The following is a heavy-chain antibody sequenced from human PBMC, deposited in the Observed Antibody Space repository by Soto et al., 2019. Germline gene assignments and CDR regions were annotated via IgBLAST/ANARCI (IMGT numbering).Heavy chain of an antibody. CDR1: GFTFDDYA. J-gene: IGHJ6*02. V-gene: IGHV3-9*01. CDR3: AKDLMVRGVDYYYGMDV. Sequence: GGSLRLSCAASGFTFDDYAMHWVRQAPGKGLEWVSGISWNSGSIGYADSVKGRSTISRDNAKNSLYLQMNSLRAEDTALYYCAKDLMVRGVDYYYGMDVWGQGTTVTVSS. CDR2: ISWNSGSI. D-gene: IGHD3-10*01.